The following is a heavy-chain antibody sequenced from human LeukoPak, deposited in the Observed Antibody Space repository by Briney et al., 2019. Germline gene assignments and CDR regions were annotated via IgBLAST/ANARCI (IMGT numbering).Heavy chain of an antibody. J-gene: IGHJ4*02. CDR1: GGSISSHY. Sequence: SETLSLTCTVSGGSISSHYWSWIRRPAGKGLERIGRIYTSGSTNYNPSLKSRVTMSVDTSKNQFSLKLGSVTAADTAVYYCARGGYSSGWWDYRGQGTLVTVSS. CDR2: IYTSGST. D-gene: IGHD6-19*01. V-gene: IGHV4-4*07. CDR3: ARGGYSSGWWDY.